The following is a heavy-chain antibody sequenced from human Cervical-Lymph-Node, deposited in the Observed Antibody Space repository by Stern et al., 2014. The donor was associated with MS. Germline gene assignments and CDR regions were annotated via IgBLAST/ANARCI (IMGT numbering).Heavy chain of an antibody. D-gene: IGHD1-1*01. CDR3: ARSPRIQFWTYYFDH. CDR1: GGSVSTYH. Sequence: QVQLQESGPGLVKPSDTLSLTCSVSGGSVSTYHWNWIRQSPGKGLEWIGYIYHSATTNYNSSLKSRVIMSLDRSKNQFSLKLTSVTAADTAVYYCARSPRIQFWTYYFDHWGQGILVTVSS. J-gene: IGHJ4*02. V-gene: IGHV4-59*02. CDR2: IYHSATT.